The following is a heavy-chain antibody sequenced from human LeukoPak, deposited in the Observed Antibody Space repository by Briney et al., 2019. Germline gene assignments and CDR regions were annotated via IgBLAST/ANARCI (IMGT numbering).Heavy chain of an antibody. Sequence: SETLSLTCAVYGGSFSGYYWSRIRQPPGKGLERIGEIYHSGSTNYNPSLKSRVTISVDKSKNQFSLKLSSVTAADTAVYYCASLSPTYYYDSSGYLEDCWGQGTLVTVSS. CDR3: ASLSPTYYYDSSGYLEDC. D-gene: IGHD3-22*01. CDR2: IYHSGST. V-gene: IGHV4-34*01. CDR1: GGSFSGYY. J-gene: IGHJ4*02.